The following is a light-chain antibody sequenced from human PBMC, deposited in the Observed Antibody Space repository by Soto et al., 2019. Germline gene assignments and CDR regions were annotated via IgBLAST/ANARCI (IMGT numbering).Light chain of an antibody. Sequence: EIVFTQSPATLSLSPGERATLSCRASQSVSSYLAWYQQHPGQAPRLLIYGASSRATGIPDRFSGSGSGTDFSLTIRRLEPDDFAVYYCQKYGNFWTCGQGTKVDIK. CDR1: QSVSSY. CDR2: GAS. V-gene: IGKV3-20*01. CDR3: QKYGNFWT. J-gene: IGKJ1*01.